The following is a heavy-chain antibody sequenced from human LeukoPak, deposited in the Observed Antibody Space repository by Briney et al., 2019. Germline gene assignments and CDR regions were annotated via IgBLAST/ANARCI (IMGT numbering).Heavy chain of an antibody. CDR3: ARCSGDSSGYFASASFDY. CDR2: IYPGDSDT. D-gene: IGHD3-22*01. Sequence: GESLKISCQGSGYRFTSYWFGWVRQMPGKGLEWMGIIYPGDSDTRYSPSFQGQVTISADKSISTAYLQWSSLKASDTAMYYCARCSGDSSGYFASASFDYWGQGTLVTVSS. J-gene: IGHJ4*02. V-gene: IGHV5-51*01. CDR1: GYRFTSYW.